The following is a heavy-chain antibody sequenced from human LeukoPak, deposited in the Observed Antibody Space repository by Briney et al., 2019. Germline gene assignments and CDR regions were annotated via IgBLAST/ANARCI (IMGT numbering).Heavy chain of an antibody. V-gene: IGHV1-69*04. D-gene: IGHD5-12*01. CDR3: ARDSSGYDFDRLEPIDY. CDR2: IIPILGIA. CDR1: GGTFSSYA. J-gene: IGHJ4*02. Sequence: VASVKVSCKASGGTFSSYAISWVRQAPGQGLEWMGRIIPILGIANYAQKFQGRVTITADKSTSTAYMELSSLRSEDTAVYYCARDSSGYDFDRLEPIDYWGQGTLVTVSS.